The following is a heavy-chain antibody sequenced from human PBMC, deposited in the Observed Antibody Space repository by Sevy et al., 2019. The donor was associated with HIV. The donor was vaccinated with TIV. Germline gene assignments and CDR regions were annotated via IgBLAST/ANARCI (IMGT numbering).Heavy chain of an antibody. J-gene: IGHJ4*02. CDR3: TRGYYYESSGYSDY. D-gene: IGHD3-22*01. CDR2: IRRKDYGGAT. Sequence: GGSLRLSCTGSGFTFGDYAMSWFRQAPGMGLEWVGFIRRKDYGGATEYAASVKGRFTISRDDSKCIADLQMNSLKTEDAAVYYCTRGYYYESSGYSDYWGQGTLVTVSS. V-gene: IGHV3-49*03. CDR1: GFTFGDYA.